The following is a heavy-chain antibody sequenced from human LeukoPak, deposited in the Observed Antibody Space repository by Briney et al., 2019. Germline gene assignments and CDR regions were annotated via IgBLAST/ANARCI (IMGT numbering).Heavy chain of an antibody. J-gene: IGHJ6*02. V-gene: IGHV4-59*08. CDR1: GGSISSYY. CDR3: VRHAATVTTRYYYYYDMDV. CDR2: IYYSGST. Sequence: SETLSLTCTVSGGSISSYYWSWIRQPPGKGLEWIGYIYYSGSTNYNPSLKSRVTISVDTSKNQFSLKLSSVTAADTAVYYCVRHAATVTTRYYYYYDMDVWGQGTTVTVSS. D-gene: IGHD4-17*01.